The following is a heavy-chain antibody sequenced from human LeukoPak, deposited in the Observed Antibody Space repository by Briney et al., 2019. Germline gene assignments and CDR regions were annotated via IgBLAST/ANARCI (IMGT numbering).Heavy chain of an antibody. CDR1: GYTFTGYY. CDR3: ARGYGTGYSSGWYAI. V-gene: IGHV1-2*06. CDR2: INPNSGGT. Sequence: GASVKVSCKASGYTFTGYYMHWVRQAPGQGLEWMGRINPNSGGTNYAQKFQGGVTMTRDTSISTAYMELSRLRSDDTAVYYCARGYGTGYSSGWYAIWGQGTLVTVSS. J-gene: IGHJ4*02. D-gene: IGHD6-19*01.